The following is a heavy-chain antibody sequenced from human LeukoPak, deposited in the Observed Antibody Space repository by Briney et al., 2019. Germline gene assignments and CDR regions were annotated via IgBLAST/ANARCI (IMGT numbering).Heavy chain of an antibody. J-gene: IGHJ6*03. CDR3: AREVGRADYDFWSGYYTYGGGYYYYYMDV. Sequence: GASVKVSCKASGYTFTGYYMHWVRQAPGQGLEWMGWINPNSGGTNYAQKFQGRVTITRNTSISTAYMELSSLRSEDTAVYYCAREVGRADYDFWSGYYTYGGGYYYYYMDVWGKGTTVTVSS. D-gene: IGHD3-3*01. CDR2: INPNSGGT. CDR1: GYTFTGYY. V-gene: IGHV1-2*02.